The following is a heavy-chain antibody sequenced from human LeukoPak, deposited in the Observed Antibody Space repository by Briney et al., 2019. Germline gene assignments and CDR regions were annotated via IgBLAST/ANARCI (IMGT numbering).Heavy chain of an antibody. D-gene: IGHD5-18*01. J-gene: IGHJ4*02. V-gene: IGHV4-34*01. Sequence: PSETLSFTCAVYGGSFSGYYWSWIRQPPGKGLEWIGEINHSGSTNYNPSLKSRVTISVDTSKNQFSLKLSSVTAADTAVYYCARGSIQLWSRRPVLDYWGQGTLVTVSS. CDR2: INHSGST. CDR1: GGSFSGYY. CDR3: ARGSIQLWSRRPVLDY.